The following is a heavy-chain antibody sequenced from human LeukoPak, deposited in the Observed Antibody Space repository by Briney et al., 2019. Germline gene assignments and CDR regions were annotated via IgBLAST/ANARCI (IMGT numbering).Heavy chain of an antibody. Sequence: PGGSLRLSCAASGFTFSSYSMNWVRQAPGKGLEWVAFIRYDGSNKYYADSVKGRFTISRDNSKNTLYLQMNSLRAEDTAVYYCAKDPDIVLTVYEWYFDYWGQGTLVTVSS. CDR2: IRYDGSNK. V-gene: IGHV3-30*02. CDR3: AKDPDIVLTVYEWYFDY. D-gene: IGHD2-8*01. J-gene: IGHJ4*02. CDR1: GFTFSSYS.